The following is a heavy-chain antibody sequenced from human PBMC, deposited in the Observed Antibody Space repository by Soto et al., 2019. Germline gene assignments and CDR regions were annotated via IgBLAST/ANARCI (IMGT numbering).Heavy chain of an antibody. J-gene: IGHJ4*02. CDR2: ISGSGGST. D-gene: IGHD5-12*01. CDR3: AKDLKGDGYNYFAY. Sequence: LRLSCAASVFNFSSYAMSWVRQAPAKGLEWVSAISGSGGSTYYADSVKGRFTISRDNSKNTLYLQMNSLRAEDTAVYYCAKDLKGDGYNYFAYWGQGTLVTVSS. V-gene: IGHV3-23*01. CDR1: VFNFSSYA.